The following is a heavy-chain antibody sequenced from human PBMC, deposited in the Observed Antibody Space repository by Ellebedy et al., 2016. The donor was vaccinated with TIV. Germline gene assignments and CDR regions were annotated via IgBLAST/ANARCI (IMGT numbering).Heavy chain of an antibody. V-gene: IGHV3-23*01. D-gene: IGHD4-17*01. J-gene: IGHJ5*02. CDR2: ISGSGGST. CDR1: GFTFSSYW. CDR3: AKNHDPYGDYNWFDP. Sequence: GESLKISXAASGFTFSSYWMSWVRQAPGKGLEWVSAISGSGGSTYYADSVKGRFTISRDNSKNTLYLQMNSLRAEDTAVYYCAKNHDPYGDYNWFDPWGQGTLVTVSS.